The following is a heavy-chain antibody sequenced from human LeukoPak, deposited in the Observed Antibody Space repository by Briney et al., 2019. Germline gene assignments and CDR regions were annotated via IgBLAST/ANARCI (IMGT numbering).Heavy chain of an antibody. V-gene: IGHV3-23*01. CDR2: ISGSGRST. D-gene: IGHD3-22*01. Sequence: GGSLRLSCAASGFTFSSYAMSWVRQAPGKGLEWVSAISGSGRSTYYADSVKGRFTISRDNSKNTLYLQMNSLRAEDTAVYYCAKDRPASDSSGYYYVEYFQHWGQGTLVTVSS. J-gene: IGHJ1*01. CDR1: GFTFSSYA. CDR3: AKDRPASDSSGYYYVEYFQH.